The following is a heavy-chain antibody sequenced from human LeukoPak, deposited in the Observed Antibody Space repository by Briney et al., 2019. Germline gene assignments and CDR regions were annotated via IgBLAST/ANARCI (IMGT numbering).Heavy chain of an antibody. CDR1: GFTFSSYA. V-gene: IGHV3-30*04. D-gene: IGHD3-22*01. CDR3: ARDRNYYDSSGYYSVAALDY. CDR2: ISYDGSNK. Sequence: PGRSLRLSCAASGFTFSSYAMHWVRQAPGKGLEWVAVISYDGSNKYYADSVKGRFTISRDNSKNTPYLQMNSLRAEDTAVYYCARDRNYYDSSGYYSVAALDYWGQGTLVTVSS. J-gene: IGHJ4*02.